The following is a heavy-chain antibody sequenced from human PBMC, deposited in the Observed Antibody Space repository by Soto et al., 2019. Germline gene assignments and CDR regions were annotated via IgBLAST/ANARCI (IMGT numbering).Heavy chain of an antibody. CDR2: ISSSSTI. CDR3: ASIFITGLHYYYYYGMDV. Sequence: GGSLRLSCAASGFTFSSYSMNWVRQAPGKGLEWVSYISSSSTIYYADSVKGRFAISRDNAKNSLYLQMNSLRDEDTAVYYCASIFITGLHYYYYYGMDVWGQGTTVTVSS. D-gene: IGHD1-20*01. J-gene: IGHJ6*02. V-gene: IGHV3-48*02. CDR1: GFTFSSYS.